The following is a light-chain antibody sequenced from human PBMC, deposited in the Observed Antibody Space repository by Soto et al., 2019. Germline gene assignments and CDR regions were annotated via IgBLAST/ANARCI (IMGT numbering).Light chain of an antibody. CDR1: RSVSSSY. Sequence: EIVLTQSPATLSLSPGERATLSCGASRSVSSSYLAWYQQKPGLAPRLLIYDASYRATGIPDRFSGSGSGTDFTLTISRLETEDFAVYYCQQYVSLPTFGQGTRREIK. CDR2: DAS. CDR3: QQYVSLPT. J-gene: IGKJ5*01. V-gene: IGKV3D-20*01.